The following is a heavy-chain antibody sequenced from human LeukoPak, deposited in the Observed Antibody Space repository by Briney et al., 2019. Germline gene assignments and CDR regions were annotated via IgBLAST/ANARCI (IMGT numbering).Heavy chain of an antibody. CDR2: IYYSGST. J-gene: IGHJ5*02. CDR3: ARHPYQLLWLSWFDP. Sequence: PSETLSLTCTVSGGSSSSSRYYWGWIRQPPGKGLEWIGSIYYSGSTYYNPSLNSRVTISVDTSKNQFSLKLSSVTAADTPVYYCARHPYQLLWLSWFDPWGQGTLVTVSS. CDR1: GGSSSSSRYY. V-gene: IGHV4-39*01. D-gene: IGHD2-2*01.